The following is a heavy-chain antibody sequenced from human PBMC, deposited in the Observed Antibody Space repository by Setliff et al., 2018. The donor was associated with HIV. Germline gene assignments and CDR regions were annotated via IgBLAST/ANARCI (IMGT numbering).Heavy chain of an antibody. J-gene: IGHJ6*04. Sequence: SVKVSCKASGGTFGASGINWVRQAPGQGFEWMGTIILAFNVIKYAQKFQGRVTITADESAGTAFMEMRSLRSDDTAIYYCASGIRGLIRTDYYYEMEVWGKGTTVTVSS. CDR1: GGTFGASG. CDR2: IILAFNVI. CDR3: ASGIRGLIRTDYYYEMEV. D-gene: IGHD3-10*01. V-gene: IGHV1-69*13.